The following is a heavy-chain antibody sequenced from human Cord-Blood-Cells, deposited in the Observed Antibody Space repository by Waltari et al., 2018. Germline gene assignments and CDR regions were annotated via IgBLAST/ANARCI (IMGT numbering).Heavy chain of an antibody. CDR3: ARVRVSGDRYFDL. Sequence: QVQLQESGPGLVKPSQTLSLTCTVSGGSISSGSYYWSWIRQPAGKGLEWIGYIYTSGSTNDNPFLKSRVTMSVDTSKNQFSLKLSSVTAADTAVYYCARVRVSGDRYFDLWGRGTLVTVSS. CDR1: GGSISSGSYY. J-gene: IGHJ2*01. D-gene: IGHD7-27*01. CDR2: IYTSGST. V-gene: IGHV4-61*09.